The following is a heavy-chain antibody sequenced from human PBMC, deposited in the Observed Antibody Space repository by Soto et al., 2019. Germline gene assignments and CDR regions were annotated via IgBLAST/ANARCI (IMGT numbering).Heavy chain of an antibody. J-gene: IGHJ1*01. CDR2: ISSSGHTM. CDR1: GFTFSDYY. V-gene: IGHV3-11*01. D-gene: IGHD3-10*01. Sequence: QVQLVESGGGLVKPGGSLRLSCAASGFTFSDYYMSWIRQAPGKGLEWVSYISSSGHTMYYEDSVKGRFTISRDNTKNSLDLQMNSLRAEDAAVYYCARAHGGEHCQHWGQGTLVTVSS. CDR3: ARAHGGEHCQH.